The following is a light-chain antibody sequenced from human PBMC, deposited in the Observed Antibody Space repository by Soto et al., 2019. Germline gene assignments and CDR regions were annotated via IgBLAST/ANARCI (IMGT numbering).Light chain of an antibody. J-gene: IGLJ1*01. CDR3: CSYAGSSLYV. V-gene: IGLV2-23*01. CDR1: STDVGNYNL. CDR2: EGS. Sequence: QSVLTHPASVSGSPGQSITISCPGTSTDVGNYNLVSWYQQHLGKAPKLMIYEGSKRPSGVSNRFSGSKSGNTASLTISGLQAEDEADYYCCSYAGSSLYVFGTGTKVTVL.